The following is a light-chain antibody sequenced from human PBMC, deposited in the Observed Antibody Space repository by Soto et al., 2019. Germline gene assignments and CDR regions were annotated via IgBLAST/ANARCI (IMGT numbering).Light chain of an antibody. CDR3: MQGTHWPWT. J-gene: IGKJ1*01. Sequence: DVVMTQSPLSLPVTLGQPASISCRSSESLLYRDGGTYLNWFHQRPGQSPRRLIYKISNRDSGVQDRFSGSGSGTDFTLKISRVEAEDVGVYYCMQGTHWPWTFGQGTKVEIK. CDR1: ESLLYRDGGTY. CDR2: KIS. V-gene: IGKV2-30*01.